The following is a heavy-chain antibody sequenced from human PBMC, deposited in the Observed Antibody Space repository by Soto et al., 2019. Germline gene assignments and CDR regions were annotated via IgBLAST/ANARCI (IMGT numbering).Heavy chain of an antibody. CDR2: IWYDGSNK. Sequence: GGSLRLSCAASGFTFSSYGMHWVRQAPGKGLEWVAVIWYDGSNKYYADSVKGRFTISRDNSKNTLYLQMNSLRAEDTAVYYCARDFGGYDYYYYYGMDVWGQGTTVTVSS. J-gene: IGHJ6*02. V-gene: IGHV3-33*01. CDR1: GFTFSSYG. CDR3: ARDFGGYDYYYYYGMDV. D-gene: IGHD5-12*01.